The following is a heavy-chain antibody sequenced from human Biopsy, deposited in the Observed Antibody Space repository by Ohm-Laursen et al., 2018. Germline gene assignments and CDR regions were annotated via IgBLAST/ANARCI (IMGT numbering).Heavy chain of an antibody. J-gene: IGHJ6*02. V-gene: IGHV4-59*01. CDR2: IYYSGST. CDR1: GVSISTYY. CDR3: ARDSGILNYGNFKYYHYYGMDV. D-gene: IGHD4-11*01. Sequence: GTLSLTCTVSGVSISTYYWSWIRQSPGRGLEWIAYIYYSGSTNYNPSLQSRVSISVDTSRNQVSLTLSSVTAADTAVYYCARDSGILNYGNFKYYHYYGMDVWGQGTKVTVSS.